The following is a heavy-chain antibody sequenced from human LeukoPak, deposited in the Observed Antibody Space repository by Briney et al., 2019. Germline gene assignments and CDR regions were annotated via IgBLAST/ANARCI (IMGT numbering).Heavy chain of an antibody. CDR1: GYTFTGYY. Sequence: ASVKVSCKASGYTFTGYYMHWVRQAPGQGLEWMGWINPNSGGTNYAQKFQGRVTMTRDTSISTAYMELSRLRSDDTAVYYCARGGTTEDTLDYYYYYMDVWGKGTTVTVSS. V-gene: IGHV1-2*02. D-gene: IGHD4-17*01. CDR2: INPNSGGT. J-gene: IGHJ6*03. CDR3: ARGGTTEDTLDYYYYYMDV.